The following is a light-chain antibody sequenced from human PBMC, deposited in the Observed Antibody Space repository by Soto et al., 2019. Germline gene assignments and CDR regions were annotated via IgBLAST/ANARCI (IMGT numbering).Light chain of an antibody. CDR3: QQYSNWPMYT. J-gene: IGKJ2*01. CDR2: GAS. V-gene: IGKV3-15*01. CDR1: QGVSSN. Sequence: EIVMTQSPATLSVSPGERATLSCRASQGVSSNLAWFQQKPGQAPRLLIYGASTRAAGIPARFSGSGAGTEFTLTISSLQSEDFAVSSCQQYSNWPMYTFGQGTNLEIK.